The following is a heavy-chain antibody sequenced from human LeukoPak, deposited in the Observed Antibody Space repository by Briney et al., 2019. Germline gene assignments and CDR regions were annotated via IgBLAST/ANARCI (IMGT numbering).Heavy chain of an antibody. CDR3: ASSGSYRFDY. D-gene: IGHD1-26*01. J-gene: IGHJ4*02. V-gene: IGHV3-48*02. Sequence: PGGSLRLPCAASGFTFSSYSMNWVRQAPGKGLEWVSHITASGTAMIYADSVKGRFTISRDNAKNSLYLQMNSLRDEDTAVYYCASSGSYRFDYWGQGTLVTVSS. CDR2: ITASGTAM. CDR1: GFTFSSYS.